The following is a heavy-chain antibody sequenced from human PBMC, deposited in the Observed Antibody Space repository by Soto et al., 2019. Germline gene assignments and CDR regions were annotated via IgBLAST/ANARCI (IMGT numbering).Heavy chain of an antibody. CDR1: GYTFTSYD. J-gene: IGHJ6*04. Sequence: QVDLVQSGAEVKKPGASVKVSCKASGYTFTSYDINWVRQATGQGLEWMGWMNANSGDTGYSQKFQGRVSMTRNTSINTAHMALRNLSSEATALYYCARSLLFRQWLTRGGSYHSADVWGKGTTVTVSS. CDR2: MNANSGDT. V-gene: IGHV1-8*01. CDR3: ARSLLFRQWLTRGGSYHSADV. D-gene: IGHD2-15*01.